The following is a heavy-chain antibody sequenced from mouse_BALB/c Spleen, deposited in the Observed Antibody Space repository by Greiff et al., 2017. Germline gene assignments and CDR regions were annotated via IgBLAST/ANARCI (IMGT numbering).Heavy chain of an antibody. J-gene: IGHJ3*01. V-gene: IGHV1-7*01. D-gene: IGHD2-1*01. CDR3: CIYGNFAWFAY. CDR2: INPSTGYT. CDR1: GYTFTSYW. Sequence: VQRVESGAELAKPGASVKMSCKASGYTFTSYWMHWVKQRPGQGLEWIGYINPSTGYTEYNQKFKDKATLTADKSSSTAYMQLSSLTSEDSAVYYCCIYGNFAWFAYWGQGTLVTVSA.